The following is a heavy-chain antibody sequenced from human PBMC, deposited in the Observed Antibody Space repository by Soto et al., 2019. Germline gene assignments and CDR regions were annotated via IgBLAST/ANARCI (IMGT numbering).Heavy chain of an antibody. Sequence: EVQLLQSGGGLVQPGGSLRLSCAASGFTFSTYAMAWVRQVPGKGLEWVSTVSGGGDHTYYADSVKGRSTISRDASKNTLYLQMDSLRVEDTAVYYCAKSGFADLEYWGQGALVTVSS. CDR1: GFTFSTYA. J-gene: IGHJ1*01. D-gene: IGHD1-26*01. CDR2: VSGGGDHT. CDR3: AKSGFADLEY. V-gene: IGHV3-23*01.